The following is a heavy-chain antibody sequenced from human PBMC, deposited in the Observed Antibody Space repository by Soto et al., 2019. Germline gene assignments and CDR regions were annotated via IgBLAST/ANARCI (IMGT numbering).Heavy chain of an antibody. V-gene: IGHV1-18*01. D-gene: IGHD5-18*01. CDR1: GYTFATYG. CDR3: ARGGRADTAMVIGY. CDR2: ISAYNGNT. J-gene: IGHJ4*02. Sequence: ASVKVSCKASGYTFATYGLSWVRQAPGQGLEWMGWISAYNGNTNYAQKLQGRVTMTTDTSTSTAYMELRSLRSEDTAVYYCARGGRADTAMVIGYWGQGTLVTVYS.